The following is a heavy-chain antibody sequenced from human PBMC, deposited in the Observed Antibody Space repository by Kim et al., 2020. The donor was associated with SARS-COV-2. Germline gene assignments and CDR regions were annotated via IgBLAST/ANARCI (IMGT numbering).Heavy chain of an antibody. V-gene: IGHV3-21*01. CDR1: GFTFSSYS. CDR2: ISSSSSYI. J-gene: IGHJ3*02. Sequence: GGSLRLSCAASGFTFSSYSMNWVRQAPGKGLEWVSSISSSSSYIYYADSVKGRFTISRDNAKNSLYLQMNSLRAEDTAVYYCARVRGSYSRDAFDIWGQGTMVTVSS. D-gene: IGHD1-26*01. CDR3: ARVRGSYSRDAFDI.